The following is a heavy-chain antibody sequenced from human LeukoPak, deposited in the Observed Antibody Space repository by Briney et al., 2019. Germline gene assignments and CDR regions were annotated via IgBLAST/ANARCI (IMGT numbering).Heavy chain of an antibody. CDR3: ARGQADFWYFDY. D-gene: IGHD3-3*01. V-gene: IGHV3-66*02. Sequence: GGSLRLSCAASGFIVSNNYMTWVRQAPGKGLEWVSVFYSSGRTNYAESVKGRFTISRDSSKNTLYLQMNSLRAEDTAVYYCARGQADFWYFDYWGQGTLVSVSS. CDR1: GFIVSNNY. CDR2: FYSSGRT. J-gene: IGHJ4*02.